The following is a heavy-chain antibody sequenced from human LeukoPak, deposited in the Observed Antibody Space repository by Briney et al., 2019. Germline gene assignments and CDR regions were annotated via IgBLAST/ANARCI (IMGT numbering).Heavy chain of an antibody. CDR2: INPNSGGT. J-gene: IGHJ4*02. CDR1: GYTFTGYY. V-gene: IGHV1-2*02. D-gene: IGHD2-2*01. CDR3: ARDVGEYCSSTNCYASHY. Sequence: GASVKVSCKASGYTFTGYYMHWVPQAPGQGLEWMGWINPNSGGTNYAQKFQGRVTMTRDTSISTAYMELSRLRSDDTAVYYCARDVGEYCSSTNCYASHYWGQGTLVTVSS.